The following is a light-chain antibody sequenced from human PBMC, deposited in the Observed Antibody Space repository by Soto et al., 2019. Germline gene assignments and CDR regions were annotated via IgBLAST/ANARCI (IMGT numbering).Light chain of an antibody. J-gene: IGLJ1*01. V-gene: IGLV2-14*01. CDR1: SSDVGGYNY. CDR3: SSYTSSSTPYA. Sequence: QSALTQPASVSGSPGQSITISCTGTSSDVGGYNYVSWYQQHPGKAPQLMIYEVSNRPSGVSNRFSGSQSGNTASLTISGLQAEDEADYYCSSYTSSSTPYAFGTGTKLTVL. CDR2: EVS.